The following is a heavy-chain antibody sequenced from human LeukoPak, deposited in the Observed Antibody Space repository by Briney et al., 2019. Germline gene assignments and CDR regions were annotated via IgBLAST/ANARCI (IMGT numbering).Heavy chain of an antibody. J-gene: IGHJ4*02. CDR2: INAYNGNT. Sequence: ASVKVSCKASGYTFTSYGISWVRQAPGQGLEWVGWINAYNGNTNYAQKLQGRVTMTTDTSTSTAYMELRSLRSDDTAVYYCARDYEGYCSSTSCPYFDYWGQGTLVTVSS. CDR3: ARDYEGYCSSTSCPYFDY. CDR1: GYTFTSYG. D-gene: IGHD2-2*01. V-gene: IGHV1-18*01.